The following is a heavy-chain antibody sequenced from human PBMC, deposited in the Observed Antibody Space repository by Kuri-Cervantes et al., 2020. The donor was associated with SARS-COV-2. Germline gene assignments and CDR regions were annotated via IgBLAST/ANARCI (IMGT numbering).Heavy chain of an antibody. CDR1: GFSFSSYG. D-gene: IGHD6-13*01. CDR3: AKELNEGYSSSWYFDY. J-gene: IGHJ4*02. CDR2: ISGSGGST. Sequence: GGSLRLSCAASGFSFSSYGMSWVRQAPGKGLEWVSAISGSGGSTYYADSVKGRFTISRDNSKNTLYLQMNSLRAEDTAVYYCAKELNEGYSSSWYFDYWGQGTLVTVSS. V-gene: IGHV3-23*01.